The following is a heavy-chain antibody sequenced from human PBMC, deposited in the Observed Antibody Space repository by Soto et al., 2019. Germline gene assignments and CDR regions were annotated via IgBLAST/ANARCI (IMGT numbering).Heavy chain of an antibody. Sequence: SVKVSCKASGGTFSSYAISWVRQAPGQGLEWMGGIIPILGTANYAQKFQGRVTITADESTSTAYMELSSLRSEDTAVYYCARSVAAAAPSDAFDIWGQGTMVTVSS. J-gene: IGHJ3*02. CDR2: IIPILGTA. V-gene: IGHV1-69*13. CDR1: GGTFSSYA. D-gene: IGHD6-25*01. CDR3: ARSVAAAAPSDAFDI.